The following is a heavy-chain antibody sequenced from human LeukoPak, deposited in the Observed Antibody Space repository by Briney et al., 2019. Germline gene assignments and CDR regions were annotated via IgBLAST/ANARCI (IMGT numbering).Heavy chain of an antibody. CDR2: ISGGGGST. CDR3: AKAPYASGIFYDGY. Sequence: GGSLRLSCAASGFTFSAYGMSWVRQAPGKGLEWVSVISGGGGSTHYADSVKGRFTISRDNSKNTLYLQMNSLRADDTAVYYCAKAPYASGIFYDGYWGQGTLVTVSS. D-gene: IGHD3-10*01. J-gene: IGHJ4*02. V-gene: IGHV3-23*01. CDR1: GFTFSAYG.